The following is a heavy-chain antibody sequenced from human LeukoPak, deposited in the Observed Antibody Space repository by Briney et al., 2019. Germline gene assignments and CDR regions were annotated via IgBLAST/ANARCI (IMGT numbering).Heavy chain of an antibody. V-gene: IGHV1-18*01. CDR1: DYSFISYG. CDR2: ISANNGNT. D-gene: IGHD3/OR15-3a*01. CDR3: AAAAHYDFWTNNPPPLDY. Sequence: ASVKVSCKASDYSFISYGVNWVRQAPGQGPEWMAWISANNGNTVFAQKFQHRVTLTADTSTTTISMELRSLQSDDTAVYYCAAAAHYDFWTNNPPPLDYWGPGTLVTVSS. J-gene: IGHJ4*02.